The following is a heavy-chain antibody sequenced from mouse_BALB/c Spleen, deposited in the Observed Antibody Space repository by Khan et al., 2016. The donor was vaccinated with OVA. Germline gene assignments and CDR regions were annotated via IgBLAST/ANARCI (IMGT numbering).Heavy chain of an antibody. Sequence: EVQLQESGPELVKPGASVKMSCKASGYTFTNYVLHWVKQKPGQGLEWIGYINPYNGGTKYNEKFKGKATLASDKSSITANMQLSSLTSEDSAVXSCAKGNRKTYYFDYWGQGTTLTLSS. V-gene: IGHV1S136*01. CDR2: INPYNGGT. CDR3: AKGNRKTYYFDY. J-gene: IGHJ2*01. CDR1: GYTFTNYV.